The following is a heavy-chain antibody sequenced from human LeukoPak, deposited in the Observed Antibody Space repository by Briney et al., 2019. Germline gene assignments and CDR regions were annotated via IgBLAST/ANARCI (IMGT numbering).Heavy chain of an antibody. CDR2: IYYSGST. D-gene: IGHD3-10*01. CDR1: GGSVSSGSYY. Sequence: SETLSLTCTVSGGSVSSGSYYWSWIRQPPGKGLAWVGYIYYSGSTNYNPSLKSRVTISVDTSKNQFSLKLSSVTAADTAVYYCARGTGYYYGSGTYYFDYWGQGTLVTVSS. CDR3: ARGTGYYYGSGTYYFDY. V-gene: IGHV4-61*01. J-gene: IGHJ4*02.